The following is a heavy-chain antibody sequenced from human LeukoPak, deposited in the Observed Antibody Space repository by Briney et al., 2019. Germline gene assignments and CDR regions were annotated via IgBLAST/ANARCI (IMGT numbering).Heavy chain of an antibody. J-gene: IGHJ5*02. D-gene: IGHD2-2*02. Sequence: GGSLRLSCAASGFTFSNAWMSWVRQAPGKGLEWVGRIKSKTDGGTTDYAAPVKGRFTISRDDSKNTLYLQMNSLKTEDTAVYYCARYCSSISCYKPPWGQGTLVTVSS. CDR1: GFTFSNAW. V-gene: IGHV3-15*01. CDR2: IKSKTDGGTT. CDR3: ARYCSSISCYKPP.